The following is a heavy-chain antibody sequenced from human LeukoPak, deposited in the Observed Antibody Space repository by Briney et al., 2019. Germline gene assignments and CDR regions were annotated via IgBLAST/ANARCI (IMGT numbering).Heavy chain of an antibody. CDR3: ARDQATIILGYFDY. D-gene: IGHD1-26*01. J-gene: IGHJ4*02. CDR1: GGSININTYY. CDR2: IYYSGRT. V-gene: IGHV4-39*07. Sequence: ETLSLTCTVSGGSININTYYWGWIRQPPGKGLEWIGTIYYSGRTYYNPSLKSRVTISVDTSKNQFSLKLSSVTAADTAVYYCARDQATIILGYFDYWGQGTLVTVSS.